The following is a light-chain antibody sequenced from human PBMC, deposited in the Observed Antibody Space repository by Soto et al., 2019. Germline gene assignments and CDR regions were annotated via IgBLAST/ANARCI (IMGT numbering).Light chain of an antibody. J-gene: IGKJ1*01. Sequence: EGELTHSPGSRFLSPSERVCLXCRASQSVSSSQLAWYQQRPGQAPRLLVYGASTRATGIADRFSGSGSGTDFTLTISRLEPEDFAVYYCQQYGSSPWTFGQGTKVDIK. CDR1: QSVSSSQ. CDR2: GAS. V-gene: IGKV3-20*01. CDR3: QQYGSSPWT.